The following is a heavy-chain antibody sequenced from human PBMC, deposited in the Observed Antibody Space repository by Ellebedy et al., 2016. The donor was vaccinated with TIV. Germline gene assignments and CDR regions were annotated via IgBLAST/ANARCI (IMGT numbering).Heavy chain of an antibody. J-gene: IGHJ6*02. Sequence: GESLKISCAASGFTFSSYAMSWVRQAPGKGLEWVAVIWYDGSNKYYADSVKGRFTISRDNSKNTLYLQMNSLRAEDTAVYYCARGGSYRGMDVWGQGTTVTVSS. CDR3: ARGGSYRGMDV. CDR2: IWYDGSNK. V-gene: IGHV3-33*08. D-gene: IGHD1-26*01. CDR1: GFTFSSYA.